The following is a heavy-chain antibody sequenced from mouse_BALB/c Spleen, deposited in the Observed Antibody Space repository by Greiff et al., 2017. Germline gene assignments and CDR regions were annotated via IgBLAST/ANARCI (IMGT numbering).Heavy chain of an antibody. Sequence: QVTLKESGPGILQPSQTLSLTCSFSGFSLSTSGMGVSWIRQPSGKGLEWLAHIYWDDDKRYNPSLKSRLTISKDTSSNQVFLKITSVDTADTATYYCARREKYGNSFAYWGQGTLVTVSA. CDR2: IYWDDDK. CDR3: ARREKYGNSFAY. J-gene: IGHJ3*01. CDR1: GFSLSTSGMG. D-gene: IGHD2-10*02. V-gene: IGHV8-12*01.